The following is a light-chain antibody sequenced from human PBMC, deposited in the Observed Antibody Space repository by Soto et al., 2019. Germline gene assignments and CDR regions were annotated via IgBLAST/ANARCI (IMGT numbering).Light chain of an antibody. CDR1: FSNIGACYD. Sequence: QSVLTQPPSVSGAPGQWVTISCTGSFSNIGACYDVHWYQQFPGTVPKLLIYGNSNRPSGVPDRFSGSKSGTSASLAITGLQAEDEADYYCQSYDSSLINSVFGGGTKLTVL. CDR2: GNS. CDR3: QSYDSSLINSV. V-gene: IGLV1-40*01. J-gene: IGLJ3*02.